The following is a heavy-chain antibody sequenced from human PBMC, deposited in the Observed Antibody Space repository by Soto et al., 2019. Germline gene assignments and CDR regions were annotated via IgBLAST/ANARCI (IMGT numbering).Heavy chain of an antibody. J-gene: IGHJ6*02. CDR3: AKGYSSGTYYYYYGMDV. Sequence: GGSLRLSCAASGFTFSSYGMHWVRQAPGKGLEWVAVISYDGSNRNYADSVKGRLTISRDKSKNTLYLQMNSLRAEDTAVYYCAKGYSSGTYYYYYGMDVWGQGTTVTVSS. V-gene: IGHV3-30*18. CDR1: GFTFSSYG. D-gene: IGHD3-10*01. CDR2: ISYDGSNR.